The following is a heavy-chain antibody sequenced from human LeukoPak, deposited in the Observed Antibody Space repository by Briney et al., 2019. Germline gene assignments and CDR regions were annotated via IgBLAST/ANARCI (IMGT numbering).Heavy chain of an antibody. Sequence: SETLSLTCAVSGGSISSGSYYWGWIRQPVGKGLEWIGRISPSGSTNYHPSLKSRVTISVETSMNQLSLNLTSVTATDTAFFSGARANFYVDDPCSLVFGGGGTLFIVSS. CDR2: ISPSGST. CDR3: ARANFYVDDPCSLVF. V-gene: IGHV4-61*02. J-gene: IGHJ2*01. D-gene: IGHD3-16*01. CDR1: GGSISSGSYY.